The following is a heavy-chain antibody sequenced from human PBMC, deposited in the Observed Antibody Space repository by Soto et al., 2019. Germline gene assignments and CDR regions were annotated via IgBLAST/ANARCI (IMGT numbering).Heavy chain of an antibody. D-gene: IGHD3-10*01. CDR3: ARSPSYGAGTYYYYYMDV. CDR1: GGTFSSYT. J-gene: IGHJ6*03. Sequence: ASVKVSCKASGGTFSSYTISWVRQAPGQGLEWMGRIIPILGIANYAQKFQGRVTITADKSTSTAYMELSSLRSEDTAVYYCARSPSYGAGTYYYYYMDVWGKGTTVTVSS. CDR2: IIPILGIA. V-gene: IGHV1-69*02.